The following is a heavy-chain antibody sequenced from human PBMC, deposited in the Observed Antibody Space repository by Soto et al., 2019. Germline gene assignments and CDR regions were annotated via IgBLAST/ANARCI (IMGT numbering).Heavy chain of an antibody. Sequence: GASVKVSCKASGYTFTNYGLNWVRQAPGQGLEWMGWISPRNGYTTYAQRLQGRVTMTTDTSTNIAYLEMRSLKSDDTAVFYCARAYSSENNYELAYWGQGTLVTAPQ. CDR3: ARAYSSENNYELAY. J-gene: IGHJ4*02. CDR2: ISPRNGYT. CDR1: GYTFTNYG. V-gene: IGHV1-18*04. D-gene: IGHD3-10*01.